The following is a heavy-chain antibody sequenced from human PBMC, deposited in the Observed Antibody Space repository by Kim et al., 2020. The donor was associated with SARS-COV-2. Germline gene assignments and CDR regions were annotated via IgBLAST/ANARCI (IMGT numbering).Heavy chain of an antibody. CDR1: GYTFTSYG. Sequence: ASVKVSCKASGYTFTSYGISWVRQAPGQGLEWMGWISAYNGNTNYAQKLQGRVTMTTDTSTSTAYMELRSLRSDDTAVYYCARHGAGIAVAGRGPGDSYYGMDVWGQGTTVTVSS. CDR3: ARHGAGIAVAGRGPGDSYYGMDV. CDR2: ISAYNGNT. D-gene: IGHD6-19*01. V-gene: IGHV1-18*01. J-gene: IGHJ6*02.